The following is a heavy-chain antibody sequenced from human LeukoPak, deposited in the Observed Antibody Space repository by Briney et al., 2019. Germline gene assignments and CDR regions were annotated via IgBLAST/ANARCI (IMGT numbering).Heavy chain of an antibody. V-gene: IGHV4-59*01. J-gene: IGHJ4*02. CDR3: ARDLALYSSSSQSYDY. CDR2: IYSSGST. Sequence: SETLSLTCTVSGGSISGYYWGWIRQPPGKGLEWIGYIYSSGSTSYNPSLKSRVTMSVDTSKNQFSLKLSSVTAADTAVYYCARDLALYSSSSQSYDYWGQGTLVTVSS. D-gene: IGHD6-13*01. CDR1: GGSISGYY.